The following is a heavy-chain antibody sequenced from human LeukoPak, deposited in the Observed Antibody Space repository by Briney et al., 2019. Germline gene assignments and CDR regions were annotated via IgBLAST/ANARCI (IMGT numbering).Heavy chain of an antibody. Sequence: PGGSLRLSCAASGFTFSSYAMGWVRQAPGKGLEWVSYISSSGTIYYADSVKGRFTISRDNAKNSLFLQMNSLRTEDTALFFCARIYRPFDYWGQGTLVTVSS. CDR2: ISSSGTI. J-gene: IGHJ4*02. CDR3: ARIYRPFDY. D-gene: IGHD1-14*01. V-gene: IGHV3-48*01. CDR1: GFTFSSYA.